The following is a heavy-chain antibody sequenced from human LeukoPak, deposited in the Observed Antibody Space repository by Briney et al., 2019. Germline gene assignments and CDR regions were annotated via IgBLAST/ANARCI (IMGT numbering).Heavy chain of an antibody. CDR1: GYTFSNFG. V-gene: IGHV1-18*01. CDR2: ISGNNDNP. D-gene: IGHD2-2*01. J-gene: IGHJ4*02. CDR3: ARDGTSTDDY. Sequence: GASVKVSCKTSGYTFSNFGISWVRQAPGQGLEWMGWISGNNDNPNYGQKFQGRFTMTTDSSTGTACMELRNLRSDDTAVYYCARDGTSTDDYWGQGTLATVSS.